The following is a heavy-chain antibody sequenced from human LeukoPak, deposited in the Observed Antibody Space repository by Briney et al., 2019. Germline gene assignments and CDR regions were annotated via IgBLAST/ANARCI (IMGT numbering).Heavy chain of an antibody. D-gene: IGHD6-19*01. Sequence: GGSLRLSCAASGFRFSSYDIHWVRQAPGKGLEWVTFIESDGTREYYADSVKGRFTISRDNSKNTVYVQMNTLRAEDTAVYYCAKEGSGWYYLDYWGQGTVVTVSS. J-gene: IGHJ4*02. V-gene: IGHV3-30*02. CDR1: GFRFSSYD. CDR3: AKEGSGWYYLDY. CDR2: IESDGTRE.